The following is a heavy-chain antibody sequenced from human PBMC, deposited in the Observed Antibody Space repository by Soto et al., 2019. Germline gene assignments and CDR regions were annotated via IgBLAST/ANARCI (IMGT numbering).Heavy chain of an antibody. CDR2: IWYDGSNK. V-gene: IGHV3-33*01. J-gene: IGHJ3*02. D-gene: IGHD6-19*01. CDR3: ARPYSSGFKGGAFDI. CDR1: GFTFSSYG. Sequence: GGSLRLSCAASGFTFSSYGMHWVRQAPGKGLEWVAVIWYDGSNKYYADSVKGRFTISRDNSKNTLYLQMNSLRAEDTAVYYCARPYSSGFKGGAFDIWGQGTMVTVSS.